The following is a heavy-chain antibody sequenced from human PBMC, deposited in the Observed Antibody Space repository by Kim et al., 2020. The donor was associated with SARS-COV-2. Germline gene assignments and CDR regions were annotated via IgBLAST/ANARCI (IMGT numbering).Heavy chain of an antibody. CDR1: GGTFSSYA. CDR2: IIPIFGTA. D-gene: IGHD5-12*01. J-gene: IGHJ6*02. Sequence: SVKVSCKASGGTFSSYAISWVRQAPGQGLEWMGGIIPIFGTANYAQKFQGRVTITADESTSTAYMELSSLRSEDTAVYYCARDRVPGRRDGYNQGSYYGMDVWGQGTTVTVSS. V-gene: IGHV1-69*13. CDR3: ARDRVPGRRDGYNQGSYYGMDV.